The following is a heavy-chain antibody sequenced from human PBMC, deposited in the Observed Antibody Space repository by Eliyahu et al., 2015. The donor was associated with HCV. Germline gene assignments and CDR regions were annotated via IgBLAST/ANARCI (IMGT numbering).Heavy chain of an antibody. Sequence: EVQLVESGGGLVQPGGSRRLSCXASGFTFXXYWXSWVRQAPGKGLEWVANIKQDGXEKYYVDXVKGRFTISRDNAKNSLYLQMNSLRAEDTAVYYCARDDAVTSYYYYGMDVWGQGTTVTVSS. V-gene: IGHV3-7*01. D-gene: IGHD4-17*01. CDR3: ARDDAVTSYYYYGMDV. CDR1: GFTFXXYW. CDR2: IKQDGXEK. J-gene: IGHJ6*02.